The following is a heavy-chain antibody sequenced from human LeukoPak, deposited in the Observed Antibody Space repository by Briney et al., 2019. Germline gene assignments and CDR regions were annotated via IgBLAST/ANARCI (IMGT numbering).Heavy chain of an antibody. CDR3: ARDLLTGIGFMDPYYMDV. D-gene: IGHD3-9*01. J-gene: IGHJ6*03. CDR2: ISSSSSYI. V-gene: IGHV3-21*01. Sequence: PGGSLRLSCAASGFTFSSYEMNWVRQAPGKGLEWVSSISSSSSYIYYADSVKGRFTISRDNAKNSLYLQMNSLRAEDTAVYYCARDLLTGIGFMDPYYMDVWGKGTTVTVSS. CDR1: GFTFSSYE.